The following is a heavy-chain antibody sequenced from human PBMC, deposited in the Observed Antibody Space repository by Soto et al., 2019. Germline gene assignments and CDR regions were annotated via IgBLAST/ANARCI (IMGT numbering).Heavy chain of an antibody. CDR1: GGSFKGYS. CDR3: AIPPNAFGFDI. Sequence: QVQLQQWGAGLLKPSETLSLTCAVYGGSFKGYSWTWIRQPPGKGLVWIGEINHSGSTQYNPSLRRRVTISGDPSTNQASLKLSSATAADTAVYVCAIPPNAFGFDIWGQGTVVTVSS. CDR2: INHSGST. D-gene: IGHD3-16*01. V-gene: IGHV4-34*01. J-gene: IGHJ3*02.